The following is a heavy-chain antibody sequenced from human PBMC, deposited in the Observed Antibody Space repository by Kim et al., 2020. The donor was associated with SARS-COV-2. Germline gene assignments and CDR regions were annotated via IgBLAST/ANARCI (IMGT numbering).Heavy chain of an antibody. CDR1: GGSISSSSYY. D-gene: IGHD3-22*01. V-gene: IGHV4-39*02. CDR2: IYYSGSS. CDR3: AREGLSPPPITMRVVDFNWAWFDP. J-gene: IGHJ5*02. Sequence: SETLSLTCTVSGGSISSSSYYWGWIRQPPGKGLEWIGSIYYSGSSYYNPSLKSRVTISVDTSKNQFSLKLSSVTAADTAVYYCAREGLSPPPITMRVVDFNWAWFDPWGQGTLVTVSS.